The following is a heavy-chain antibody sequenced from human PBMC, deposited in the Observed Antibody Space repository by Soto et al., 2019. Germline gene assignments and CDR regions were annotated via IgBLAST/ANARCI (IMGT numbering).Heavy chain of an antibody. CDR2: IIPIFGTA. Sequence: QVQLVQSGAEVKKPGSSVKVSCKASGGTFSSYAISWVRQAPGQRLEWMGGIIPIFGTANYAQKFQGRVTITADESTSTAYMELSSLRSEDTAVYYCARDTASNQWLADNWFDPWVQGTLVTVSS. J-gene: IGHJ5*02. D-gene: IGHD6-19*01. CDR3: ARDTASNQWLADNWFDP. V-gene: IGHV1-69*01. CDR1: GGTFSSYA.